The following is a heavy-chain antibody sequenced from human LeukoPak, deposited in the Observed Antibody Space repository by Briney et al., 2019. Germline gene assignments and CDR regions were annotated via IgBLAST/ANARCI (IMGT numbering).Heavy chain of an antibody. CDR2: ISSSSSTI. CDR1: GFTFSSYS. D-gene: IGHD6-13*01. J-gene: IGHJ3*02. V-gene: IGHV3-48*04. Sequence: GGSLRLSCAASGFTFSSYSMNWVRQAPGKGLEWVSYISSSSSTIYYADSVKGRFTISRDNAKNSLYLQMNSLRAEDTAVYYCARDQTGYSSSARQKAGAFDIWGQGTMVTVSS. CDR3: ARDQTGYSSSARQKAGAFDI.